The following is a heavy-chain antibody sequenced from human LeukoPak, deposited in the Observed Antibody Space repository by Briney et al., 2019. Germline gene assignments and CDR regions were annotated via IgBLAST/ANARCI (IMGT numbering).Heavy chain of an antibody. CDR2: INHSGST. D-gene: IGHD2-2*01. J-gene: IGHJ6*02. Sequence: PSETLSLTCAVYGGSFSGYYWSWIRQPPGKGLEWIGEINHSGSTNYNPSLKSRVTISVDTSKNQFSLKLSSVTAADTAVYYCARGGVVPAAIFVGNYYGMDVWGQGTTVTVSS. V-gene: IGHV4-34*01. CDR1: GGSFSGYY. CDR3: ARGGVVPAAIFVGNYYGMDV.